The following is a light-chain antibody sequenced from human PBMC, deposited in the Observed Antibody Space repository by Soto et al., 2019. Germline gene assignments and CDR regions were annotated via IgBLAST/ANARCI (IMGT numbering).Light chain of an antibody. V-gene: IGKV1-9*01. J-gene: IGKJ5*01. CDR1: QSIGKY. Sequence: IQMTQSPSSLSASVGDRVTISCQACQSIGKYLNWYQQKPGKAPKLLMYAASTLESGVPSRFSATVSGTEFSLTITSLQPEDFATYYCQQLFDSPITFGQGTRLEIK. CDR3: QQLFDSPIT. CDR2: AAS.